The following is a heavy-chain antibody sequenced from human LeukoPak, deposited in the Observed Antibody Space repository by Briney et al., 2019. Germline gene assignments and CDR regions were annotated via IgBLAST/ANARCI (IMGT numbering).Heavy chain of an antibody. CDR2: ISNTGDFI. J-gene: IGHJ4*02. V-gene: IGHV3-11*01. D-gene: IGHD3-10*01. Sequence: GGSLRLSCAASGLTFSDEYMSWIRQAPGKGLEWVSYISNTGDFIAYADSVKGRFTMSRDNAKNSLYLQMNSLRAEDAAAYYCVRGRGAGPGAHFDYXGQGTLXTVSS. CDR1: GLTFSDEY. CDR3: VRGRGAGPGAHFDY.